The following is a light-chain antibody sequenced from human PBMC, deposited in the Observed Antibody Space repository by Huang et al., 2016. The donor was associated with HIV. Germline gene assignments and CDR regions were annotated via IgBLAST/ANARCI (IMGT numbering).Light chain of an antibody. CDR2: DAS. J-gene: IGKJ4*01. CDR3: QQRSNWPPLT. CDR1: QSVSSY. Sequence: EIVLTQSPATLSLSPGERATLSCRASQSVSSYLAWYQQKPGQAPRLLISDASNRATGIPARFSGSGSGTDVTLTISSLEPEDFAVYYCQQRSNWPPLTFGGGTKVEIK. V-gene: IGKV3-11*01.